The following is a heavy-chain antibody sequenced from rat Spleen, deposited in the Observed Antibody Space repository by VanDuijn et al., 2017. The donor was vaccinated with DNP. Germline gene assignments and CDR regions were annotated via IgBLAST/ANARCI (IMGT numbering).Heavy chain of an antibody. CDR1: GFTFSDYA. J-gene: IGHJ2*01. CDR2: ISYDGSRT. Sequence: EVQLVESGGGLVQPGRSLKLSCAASGFTFSDYAMAWVRQAPKKGLEWVATISYDGSRTYYRDSVKGRFTISRDNAKSTLYLQMDSLRSEDTAADYCATYYCSYFDYCGQGVMVTVSS. D-gene: IGHD1-8*01. CDR3: ATYYCSYFDY. V-gene: IGHV5S10*01.